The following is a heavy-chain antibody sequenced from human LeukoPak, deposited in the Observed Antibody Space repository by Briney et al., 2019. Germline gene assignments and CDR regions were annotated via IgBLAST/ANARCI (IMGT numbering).Heavy chain of an antibody. CDR2: ISSGGSTI. CDR3: ARMISGGSYDAFDI. D-gene: IGHD6-19*01. Sequence: GGSLRLSCAASEFTLSSYTMNWVRQAPGKGLEWVSYISSGGSTIFYADSVKGRFTISRDNAKNSLYLQMNSLRAEDTAVYSCARMISGGSYDAFDIWGQGTMVTVSS. V-gene: IGHV3-48*03. CDR1: EFTLSSYT. J-gene: IGHJ3*02.